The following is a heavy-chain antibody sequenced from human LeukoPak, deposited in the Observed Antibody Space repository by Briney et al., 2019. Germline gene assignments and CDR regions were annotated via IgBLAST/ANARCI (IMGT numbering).Heavy chain of an antibody. D-gene: IGHD2-2*01. Sequence: GGSLRLSCAASGFTFSSYEMNWVRQAPGKGLEWVSYISSSGSTIYYADSVNGRFTISRDNAKDSLYLHMDSLRVEDTAVYYCARAPFRVVSRNYYYHMDVWGKGTTVTV. CDR3: ARAPFRVVSRNYYYHMDV. J-gene: IGHJ6*03. CDR2: ISSSGSTI. V-gene: IGHV3-48*03. CDR1: GFTFSSYE.